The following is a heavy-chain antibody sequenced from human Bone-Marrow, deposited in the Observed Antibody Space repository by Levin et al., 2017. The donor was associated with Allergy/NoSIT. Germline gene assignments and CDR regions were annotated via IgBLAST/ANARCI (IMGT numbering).Heavy chain of an antibody. CDR1: GYAFSDYH. CDR2: INPSGGAR. J-gene: IGHJ5*02. D-gene: IGHD6-6*01. Sequence: ASVKVSCKASGYAFSDYHLHWVRQAPGRGLEWVATINPSGGARSYAQKFQGRVTMTGDTSTRTVYMELSSLRSDDTAVYYCARTKYSSSSDWFDTWGQGTQVTVSS. CDR3: ARTKYSSSSDWFDT. V-gene: IGHV1-46*01.